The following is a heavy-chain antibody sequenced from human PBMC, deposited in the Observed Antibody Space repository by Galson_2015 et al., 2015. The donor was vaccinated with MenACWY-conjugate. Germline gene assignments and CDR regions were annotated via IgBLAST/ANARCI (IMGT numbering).Heavy chain of an antibody. CDR2: INAGNGNT. D-gene: IGHD5-24*01. CDR3: ARDLGMATRDHYFDY. V-gene: IGHV1-3*01. J-gene: IGHJ4*02. CDR1: GYTFVSYV. Sequence: SVKVSCKASGYTFVSYVMHWVRQAPGQRLEWMGWINAGNGNTKYSQKFQGRVTISVDTSKNQFSLKLSSVTAADTAVYYCARDLGMATRDHYFDYWGQGTLVTVSS.